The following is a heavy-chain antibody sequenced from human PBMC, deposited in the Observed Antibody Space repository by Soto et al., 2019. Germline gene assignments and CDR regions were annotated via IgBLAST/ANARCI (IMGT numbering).Heavy chain of an antibody. J-gene: IGHJ5*01. V-gene: IGHV4-59*08. CDR2: IYYGGTT. CDR1: GGSLSSYY. Sequence: SETLSLTCTVSGGSLSSYYWSWIRQSPGKGLEWVGYIYYGGTTSYNPSLKSRVTISLETSKSQFSLRLTSVTAADTAVYYCARLGRYYQSLDSWGPGTLVTVSS. D-gene: IGHD3-10*01. CDR3: ARLGRYYQSLDS.